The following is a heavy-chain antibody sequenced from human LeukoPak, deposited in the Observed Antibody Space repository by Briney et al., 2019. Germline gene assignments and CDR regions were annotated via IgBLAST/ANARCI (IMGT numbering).Heavy chain of an antibody. CDR3: ARRAAAGRGYYGMDV. CDR2: IDPSDSYT. J-gene: IGHJ6*02. V-gene: IGHV5-10-1*01. Sequence: GEPLKISCKGSGYSFTSYWISWVRQMPGKGLGWMGRIDPSDSYTNYSPSFQGHVTISADKSISTAYLQWSSLKASDTAMYYCARRAAAGRGYYGMDVWGQGTAVTVSS. CDR1: GYSFTSYW. D-gene: IGHD6-13*01.